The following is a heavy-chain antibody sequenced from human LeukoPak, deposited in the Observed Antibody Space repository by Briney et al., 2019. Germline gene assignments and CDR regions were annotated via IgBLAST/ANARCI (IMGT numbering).Heavy chain of an antibody. J-gene: IGHJ5*02. CDR1: GFTFSSCS. V-gene: IGHV3-48*01. CDR2: LSSDNYTI. Sequence: GGSLRLSCAASGFTFSSCSMNWVRQAPGKGLEWISYLSSDNYTIYYADSVKGRFIISSDNAKDSLYLQMNSLRAEDTAVYYCARVATDGGGFDPWGQGTLVTVSS. D-gene: IGHD3-16*01. CDR3: ARVATDGGGFDP.